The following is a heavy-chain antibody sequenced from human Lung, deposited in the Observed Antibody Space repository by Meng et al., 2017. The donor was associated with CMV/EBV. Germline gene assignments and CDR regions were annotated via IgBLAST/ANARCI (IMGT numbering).Heavy chain of an antibody. CDR3: AKDRPMYYDFWSGLDY. V-gene: IGHV3-23*01. J-gene: IGHJ4*02. Sequence: GGSXRLXXAASELTFSSYAMSWVRQAPGKGLEWVSAISGSGGSKYYADSVKGRFTISRDNSKNTLYLQMNSLKAEDTSVYYCAKDRPMYYDFWSGLDYWGQGXLVTVSS. CDR1: ELTFSSYA. D-gene: IGHD3-3*01. CDR2: ISGSGGSK.